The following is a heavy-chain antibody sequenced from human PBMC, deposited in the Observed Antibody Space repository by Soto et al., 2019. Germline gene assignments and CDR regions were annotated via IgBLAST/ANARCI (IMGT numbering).Heavy chain of an antibody. CDR1: GYSISSGYY. V-gene: IGHV4-38-2*01. D-gene: IGHD3-10*01. Sequence: SETLSLTCAVSGYSISSGYYWWWIRQPPGKGLEWIGSIYHSGSTYYNPSLKSRVTISVDTSKNQFSLKLSSVTAADTAVYYCARAWDGFGSGSTSFDYWGQGNTVT. J-gene: IGHJ4*03. CDR3: ARAWDGFGSGSTSFDY. CDR2: IYHSGST.